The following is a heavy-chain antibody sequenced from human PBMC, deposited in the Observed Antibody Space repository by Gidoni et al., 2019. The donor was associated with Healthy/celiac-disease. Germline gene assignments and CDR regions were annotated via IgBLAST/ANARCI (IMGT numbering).Heavy chain of an antibody. V-gene: IGHV1-3*01. Sequence: QVQLVQSGAEVKKPGASVKVSCKASGYTFTSYAMHWVRQAPGQRLEWMGWINAGNGNTKYSQKFQGRVTITRDTSASTAYMELSSLRSEDTAVYYCARLTRPYSSSWYGFDYWGQGTLVTVSS. CDR3: ARLTRPYSSSWYGFDY. D-gene: IGHD6-13*01. CDR1: GYTFTSYA. J-gene: IGHJ4*02. CDR2: INAGNGNT.